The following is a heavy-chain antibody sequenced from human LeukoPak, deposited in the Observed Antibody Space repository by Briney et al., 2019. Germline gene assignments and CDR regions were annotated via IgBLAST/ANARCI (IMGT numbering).Heavy chain of an antibody. CDR1: GGSISSSSYY. CDR2: IYSSGST. J-gene: IGHJ4*02. V-gene: IGHV4-39*02. Sequence: SETLSLTCTVSGGSISSSSYYWGWIRQPLGKGLEWIGSIYSSGSTYYNPSLKSRVTISVDTSKNQFSLKLSSVTAADTAVYYCARDIVVVGFDYWGQGTLVTVSS. D-gene: IGHD2-2*01. CDR3: ARDIVVVGFDY.